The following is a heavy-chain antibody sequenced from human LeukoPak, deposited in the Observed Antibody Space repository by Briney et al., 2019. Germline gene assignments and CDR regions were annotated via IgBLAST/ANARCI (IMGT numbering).Heavy chain of an antibody. CDR3: TTARYYYNSSVSGYDYYYMDV. CDR2: IKSKTDGGTT. V-gene: IGHV3-15*01. CDR1: GFTFSNAW. D-gene: IGHD3-22*01. Sequence: GGSLRLSSAASGFTFSNAWMSWVRQAPGKGLEWVGRIKSKTDGGTTDYAAPVKGRFTISRDDSKNTLYLQMNSLKTEDAAVYYCTTARYYYNSSVSGYDYYYMDVWGKGTTVTVSS. J-gene: IGHJ6*03.